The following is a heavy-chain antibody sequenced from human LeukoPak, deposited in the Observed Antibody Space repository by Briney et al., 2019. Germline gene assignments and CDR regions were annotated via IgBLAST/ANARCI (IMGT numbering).Heavy chain of an antibody. J-gene: IGHJ4*02. CDR2: ISYDGSNK. Sequence: GGSLRLSCAASGFTFSTYGMHWVRQAPGKGLEWVAVISYDGSNKYYADSVKGRFTVSRDNSKNTLYLQMNSLRAEDTAVYYCARGHPYYDILTGLDYWGQGTLVTVSS. CDR3: ARGHPYYDILTGLDY. V-gene: IGHV3-30*03. D-gene: IGHD3-9*01. CDR1: GFTFSTYG.